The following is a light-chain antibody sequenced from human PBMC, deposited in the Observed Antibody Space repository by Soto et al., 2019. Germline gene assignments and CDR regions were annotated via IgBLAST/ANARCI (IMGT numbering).Light chain of an antibody. CDR1: QSINTW. CDR3: QQYNSHSSCT. Sequence: DIQMTQSPSTLSASVGDRVTITCRASQSINTWLAWYQQKPGKAPKLLIYKASSLGSGVPSRFSGSGSGTEFTLTISSLQPDDFAIYYCQQYNSHSSCTFGQGTKLEIK. V-gene: IGKV1-5*03. J-gene: IGKJ2*02. CDR2: KAS.